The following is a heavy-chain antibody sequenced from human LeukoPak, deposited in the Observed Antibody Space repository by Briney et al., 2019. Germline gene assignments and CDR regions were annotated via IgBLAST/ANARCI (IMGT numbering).Heavy chain of an antibody. Sequence: PSETLSLTCTVSGGSISSYYWSWIRQPAGKGLEWIGRIYTSGSTNYNPSLKSRVTMSVDTSKNQFSLKLTSVTAADTAVYYCARQKRGGGLAGTLGDYYYYYYMDVWGRGTTVTVSS. CDR3: ARQKRGGGLAGTLGDYYYYYYMDV. V-gene: IGHV4-4*07. D-gene: IGHD1-20*01. J-gene: IGHJ6*03. CDR1: GGSISSYY. CDR2: IYTSGST.